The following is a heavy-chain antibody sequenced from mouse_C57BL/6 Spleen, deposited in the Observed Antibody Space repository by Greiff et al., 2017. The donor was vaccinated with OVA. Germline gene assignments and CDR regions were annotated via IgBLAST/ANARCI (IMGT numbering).Heavy chain of an antibody. Sequence: QVQLQQSGADLARPGASVKMSCKASGYTFTSYTMHWVKQRPGQGLEWIGYINPSSGYTKYTQKFKDKATLTADKSSSTAYMQLSSLTSEDSAVYYCAREGGSSYNYYAMDYWGQGTSVTVSS. CDR3: AREGGSSYNYYAMDY. V-gene: IGHV1-4*01. J-gene: IGHJ4*01. CDR1: GYTFTSYT. D-gene: IGHD1-1*01. CDR2: INPSSGYT.